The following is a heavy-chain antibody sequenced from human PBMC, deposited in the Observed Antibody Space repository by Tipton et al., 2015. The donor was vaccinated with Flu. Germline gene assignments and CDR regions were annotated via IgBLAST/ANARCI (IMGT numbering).Heavy chain of an antibody. CDR1: GDSISSSSYL. CDR2: IYINGGT. D-gene: IGHD4-11*01. Sequence: TLSLTCTVSGDSISSSSYLWNWIRQPAGKGLEWIGRIYINGGTKYNPSLKGRVTISLDTSKNQFSLKLSAVTAADTAVYYCARRDFSNYVSDPKNWFDPWGQGTLVTVSS. J-gene: IGHJ5*02. CDR3: ARRDFSNYVSDPKNWFDP. V-gene: IGHV4-61*02.